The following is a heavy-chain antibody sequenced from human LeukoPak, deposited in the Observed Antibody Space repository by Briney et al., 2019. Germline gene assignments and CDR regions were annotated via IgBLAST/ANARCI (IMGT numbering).Heavy chain of an antibody. CDR2: ISYDGNTI. CDR1: ELTFSNYA. J-gene: IGHJ4*02. CDR3: ARSGGLQKFDY. V-gene: IGHV3-30-3*01. D-gene: IGHD4-11*01. Sequence: GGSLRLSCAASELTFSNYALHWVRQAPGKGLQWVAVISYDGNTIHYADSVKGRFIISRDTSKNTLYLQMNSLRAEDTAVYYCARSGGLQKFDYWGQGTLVTVSS.